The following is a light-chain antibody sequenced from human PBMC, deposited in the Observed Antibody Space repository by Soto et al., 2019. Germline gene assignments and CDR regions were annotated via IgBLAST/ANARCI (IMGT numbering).Light chain of an antibody. Sequence: QSALTQPASVSGSPGQSITISCAGTRDDIGAYDYVSWYQQHPGNAPKLLVYEVTNRPSGVSDRFSGSKSGNTASLTISGLKAEDEADYYCNSYTKSSAVVFGGGT. CDR2: EVT. CDR3: NSYTKSSAVV. CDR1: RDDIGAYDY. J-gene: IGLJ2*01. V-gene: IGLV2-14*01.